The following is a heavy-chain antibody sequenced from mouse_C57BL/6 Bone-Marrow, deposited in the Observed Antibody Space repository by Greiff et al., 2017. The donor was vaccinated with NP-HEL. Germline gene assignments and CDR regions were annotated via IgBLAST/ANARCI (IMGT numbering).Heavy chain of an antibody. D-gene: IGHD1-1*02. CDR1: GFTFSDYY. V-gene: IGHV5-12*01. CDR2: ISNGGGST. J-gene: IGHJ4*01. CDR3: ARLLWAMDY. Sequence: EVHLVESGGGLVQPGGSLKLSCAASGFTFSDYYMYWVRQTPEKRLEWVAYISNGGGSTYYLDTVKGRFTISRDNAKNTLYLQMSRLKSEDTAMYYCARLLWAMDYWGQGTSVTVSS.